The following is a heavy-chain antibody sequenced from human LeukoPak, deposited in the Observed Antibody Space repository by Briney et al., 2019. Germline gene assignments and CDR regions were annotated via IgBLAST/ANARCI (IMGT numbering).Heavy chain of an antibody. V-gene: IGHV3-53*01. CDR2: IYSGGST. Sequence: PGGSLRLSCAASGFTVSSNYMSWVRQAPGKGLEWVSVIYSGGSTYYADSVKGRFTISRDNSKSTLYLQMNSLRAEDTAVYYCARGGVGSWHDAFDIWGQGTMVTVSS. J-gene: IGHJ3*02. CDR1: GFTVSSNY. D-gene: IGHD6-13*01. CDR3: ARGGVGSWHDAFDI.